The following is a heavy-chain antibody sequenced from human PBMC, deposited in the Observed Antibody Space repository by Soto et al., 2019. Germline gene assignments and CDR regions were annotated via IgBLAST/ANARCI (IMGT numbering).Heavy chain of an antibody. V-gene: IGHV3-74*01. CDR3: VRESIAISYGMDV. CDR2: INGGGSGI. CDR1: GFTYNKFW. J-gene: IGHJ6*02. D-gene: IGHD2-21*01. Sequence: GGALRLFCAASGFTYNKFWMHWVRQAPGKGPVWVSRINGGGSGIIYADSVKGRFTISRDNAKNTVYLQMNSLRVEDTAVYYCVRESIAISYGMDVWGRGTTVTASS.